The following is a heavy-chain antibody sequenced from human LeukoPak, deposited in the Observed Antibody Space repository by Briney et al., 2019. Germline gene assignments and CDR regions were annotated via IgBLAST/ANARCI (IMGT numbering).Heavy chain of an antibody. CDR2: IYYSGST. CDR3: AREGGDPRWLDP. Sequence: SQTLSLTCTVSGGSISSGGYYWSWIRQHPGKGLEWIGYIYYSGSTYYNPSLKSRVTISVDTSKNQFSLKLSSVTAADTAVYSCAREGGDPRWLDPWGQGTLVTVSS. CDR1: GGSISSGGYY. V-gene: IGHV4-31*03. D-gene: IGHD6-25*01. J-gene: IGHJ5*02.